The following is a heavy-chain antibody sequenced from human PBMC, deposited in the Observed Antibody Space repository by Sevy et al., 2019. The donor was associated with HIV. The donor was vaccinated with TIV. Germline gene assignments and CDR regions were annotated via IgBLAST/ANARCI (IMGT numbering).Heavy chain of an antibody. CDR1: GFTFSKYS. V-gene: IGHV3-23*01. J-gene: IGHJ4*02. Sequence: GGSLRLSCAASGFTFSKYSMSWVRKPPGKGLEWVSTFSFGGGEINYADSVKGRFTISRDNSKSSVYLQMNNLRPEDTAVYYCAREGCTKPHDYWGQGTLVTVSS. D-gene: IGHD2-8*01. CDR3: AREGCTKPHDY. CDR2: FSFGGGEI.